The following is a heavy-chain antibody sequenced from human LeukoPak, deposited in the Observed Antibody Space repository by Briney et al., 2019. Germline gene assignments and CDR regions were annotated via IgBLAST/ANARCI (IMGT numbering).Heavy chain of an antibody. CDR1: GYTFTNYS. V-gene: IGHV1-3*01. CDR2: INAGNGDT. J-gene: IGHJ4*02. CDR3: ARDTYSRTHGFFDY. D-gene: IGHD3-16*01. Sequence: ASVKVSCKASGYTFTNYSMYWVRQAPGQRLEWMGWINAGNGDTKYSQKFQGRVTITRDTSASTAYMELSSLRSEDTAIYYCARDTYSRTHGFFDYWGQGTLVTVSS.